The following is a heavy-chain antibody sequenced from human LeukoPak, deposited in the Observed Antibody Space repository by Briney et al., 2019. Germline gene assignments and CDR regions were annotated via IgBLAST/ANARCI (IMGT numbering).Heavy chain of an antibody. J-gene: IGHJ4*02. Sequence: GGSLRLSCAAYGFTFKTYGMHWVRQAPGKGLEWVAVISYDGSNKYYADSVKGRFTISRDNSKNTLYLQMNSLRAEDTAVYYCAKDFGYYDSSGYDYWGQGTLVTVSS. CDR1: GFTFKTYG. V-gene: IGHV3-30*18. CDR3: AKDFGYYDSSGYDY. CDR2: ISYDGSNK. D-gene: IGHD3-22*01.